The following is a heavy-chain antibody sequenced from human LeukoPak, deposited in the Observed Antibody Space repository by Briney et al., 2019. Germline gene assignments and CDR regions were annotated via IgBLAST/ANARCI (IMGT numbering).Heavy chain of an antibody. Sequence: GESLKISCKGSGYSFTSYWIGWVRQAPGQGLEWMGWINPNSGGTNYAQKFQGRVTMTRDTSISTAYMELSRLRSDDTAVFYCATSSGWKSNIDYWGQGTLVTVSS. CDR2: INPNSGGT. CDR3: ATSSGWKSNIDY. CDR1: GYSFTSYW. D-gene: IGHD6-19*01. J-gene: IGHJ4*02. V-gene: IGHV1-2*02.